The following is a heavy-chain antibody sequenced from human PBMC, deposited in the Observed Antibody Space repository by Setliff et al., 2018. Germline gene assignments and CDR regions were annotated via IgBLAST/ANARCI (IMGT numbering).Heavy chain of an antibody. CDR1: GFSFSTYS. V-gene: IGHV3-23*03. CDR3: AKDRVPDGIWDFDS. D-gene: IGHD1-20*01. CDR2: IYGGGGNGGRNT. J-gene: IGHJ5*01. Sequence: GGSLRLSCVGSGFSFSTYSMAWVRQAPGKGLQWVSGIYGGGGNGGRNTFYADSVKGRFTISRDNSKNTLYLQMNSLRAEETALYHCAKDRVPDGIWDFDSWGPGSLVTVSS.